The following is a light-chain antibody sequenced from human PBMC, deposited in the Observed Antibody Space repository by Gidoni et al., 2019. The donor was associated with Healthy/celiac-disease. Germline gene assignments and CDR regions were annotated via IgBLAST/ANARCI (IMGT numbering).Light chain of an antibody. CDR2: AAS. Sequence: IQMTQSPSSLSASVGDRVTITCRASQSISSYLNWYQQKPGKAPKRLIYAASSLQSGGPSSFSGSGSGTAFTLTISSLQPEDFATYYCRQSYSTPPYTFGQGTKLEIK. J-gene: IGKJ2*01. CDR3: RQSYSTPPYT. CDR1: QSISSY. V-gene: IGKV1-39*01.